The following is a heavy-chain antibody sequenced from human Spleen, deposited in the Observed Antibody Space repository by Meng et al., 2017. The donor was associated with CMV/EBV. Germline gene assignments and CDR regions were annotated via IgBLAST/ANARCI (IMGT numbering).Heavy chain of an antibody. D-gene: IGHD5-18*01. CDR3: ARHSARRYSYGYYYYYGMDV. CDR1: GYSFTSYW. J-gene: IGHJ6*02. V-gene: IGHV5-51*01. Sequence: GESLKISCKGSGYSFTSYWIGWVRQMPGKGLDGKGLEWMGIIYPGDSDTRYSPSFQGQVTISADKSISTAYLQWSSLKASDTAMYYCARHSARRYSYGYYYYYGMDVWGQGTTVTVSS. CDR2: IYPGDSDT.